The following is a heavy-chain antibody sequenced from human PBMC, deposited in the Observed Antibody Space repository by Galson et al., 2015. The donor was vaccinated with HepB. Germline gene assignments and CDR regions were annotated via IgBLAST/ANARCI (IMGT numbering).Heavy chain of an antibody. CDR2: LSDSGGST. V-gene: IGHV3-23*01. J-gene: IGHJ4*02. Sequence: SLRLSCAASGFSFSSYAMSWVRQAPGKGLEWVSGLSDSGGSTYYADSVKGRFTISRDNSKNTLYLQMSSLRVDDTAVYYCAKDGGDCTNNECYYFDSWGQGALVTVSS. CDR1: GFSFSSYA. CDR3: AKDGGDCTNNECYYFDS. D-gene: IGHD2-8*01.